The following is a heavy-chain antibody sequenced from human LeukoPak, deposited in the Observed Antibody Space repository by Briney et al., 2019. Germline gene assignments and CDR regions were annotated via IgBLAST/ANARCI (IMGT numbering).Heavy chain of an antibody. V-gene: IGHV3-30*18. J-gene: IGHJ4*02. CDR3: AKVGIAAAGTGSDY. Sequence: GGSLRLSCAASGFTFSSYGMHWVHQAPGKGLEWVAVISYDGSNKYYADSVKGRFTISRDNSKNTLYLQMNSLRAEDTAVYYCAKVGIAAAGTGSDYWGQGTLVTVSS. CDR2: ISYDGSNK. D-gene: IGHD6-13*01. CDR1: GFTFSSYG.